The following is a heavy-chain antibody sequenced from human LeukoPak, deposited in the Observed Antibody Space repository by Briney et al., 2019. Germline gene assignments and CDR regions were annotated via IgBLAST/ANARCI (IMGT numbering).Heavy chain of an antibody. J-gene: IGHJ6*02. Sequence: GGSLRLSCAASGFTHSTYDMNWVRQAPGKGLEWVSYISSSSRTISYADSVKGRFTISRDNAKNSLYLQVNSLRAEDTAVYYCARLRYYAMDVWGQGTTVTASS. V-gene: IGHV3-48*01. CDR2: ISSSSRTI. CDR1: GFTHSTYD. CDR3: ARLRYYAMDV.